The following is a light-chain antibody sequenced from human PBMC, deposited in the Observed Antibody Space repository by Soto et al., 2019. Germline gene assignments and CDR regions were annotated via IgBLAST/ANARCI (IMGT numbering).Light chain of an antibody. J-gene: IGKJ2*01. V-gene: IGKV3-20*01. CDR3: QQYGSSPYT. CDR1: QSVSRGS. Sequence: EIVLTQSPGTLSLSPGERAPLSCGASQSVSRGSLAGNQQKPGRAPRLLFNGASSRATGIPDRFIGSGSGTDFTLTISRLEPEDYAVYYCQQYGSSPYTFDQGAKLEIK. CDR2: GAS.